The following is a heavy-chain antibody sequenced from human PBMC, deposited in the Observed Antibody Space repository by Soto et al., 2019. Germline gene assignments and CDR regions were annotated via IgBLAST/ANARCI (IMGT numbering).Heavy chain of an antibody. CDR3: ASVGSHYDFWSGYRKGDYYYYYSMDV. CDR2: IYYSGST. J-gene: IGHJ6*02. V-gene: IGHV4-39*01. Sequence: SETLSLTCTVSGGSISSSSYYWGWIRQPPGKGLEWIGSIYYSGSTYYNPSLKSRVTISVDTSKNQFSLKLSSVTAADTAVYYCASVGSHYDFWSGYRKGDYYYYYSMDVWGQGTTVTVSS. D-gene: IGHD3-3*01. CDR1: GGSISSSSYY.